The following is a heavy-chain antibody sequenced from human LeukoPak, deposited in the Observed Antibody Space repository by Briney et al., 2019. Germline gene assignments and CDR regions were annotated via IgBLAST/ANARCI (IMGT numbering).Heavy chain of an antibody. CDR1: GFTFSDYY. V-gene: IGHV3-11*04. CDR3: ARSGEEWLVHYYYYYMDV. CDR2: ITNTGRTI. D-gene: IGHD6-19*01. Sequence: PGGSLRLSCAASGFTFSDYYMTWIRQAPGKGLEWVSYITNTGRTIYYADSVKGRFTISRDNAKNSLSLQMNSLRAEDTAVYYCARSGEEWLVHYYYYYMDVWGKGTTVTISS. J-gene: IGHJ6*03.